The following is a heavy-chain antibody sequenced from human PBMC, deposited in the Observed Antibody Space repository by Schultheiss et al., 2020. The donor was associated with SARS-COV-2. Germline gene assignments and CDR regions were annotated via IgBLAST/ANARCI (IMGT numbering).Heavy chain of an antibody. Sequence: ASVKVSCKASGYTFTGYYMHWVRQAPGQGLEWMGWINPNSGGTNYAQKFQGWVTMTRDTSISTAYMELSRLRSDDTAVYYCARDRIGGDYLYGGLPRDYWGQGTLVTVSS. V-gene: IGHV1-2*04. D-gene: IGHD2-21*02. CDR1: GYTFTGYY. CDR3: ARDRIGGDYLYGGLPRDY. CDR2: INPNSGGT. J-gene: IGHJ4*02.